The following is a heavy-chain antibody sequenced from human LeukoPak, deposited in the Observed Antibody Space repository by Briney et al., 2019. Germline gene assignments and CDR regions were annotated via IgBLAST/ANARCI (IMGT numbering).Heavy chain of an antibody. J-gene: IGHJ4*02. CDR1: GGTFSSYA. CDR2: IIPIFGTA. CDR3: ARPLEDYYDSSGYLYFDY. D-gene: IGHD3-22*01. V-gene: IGHV1-69*13. Sequence: GASVKVSCKASGGTFSSYAISWVRQAPGQGLEWMGGIIPIFGTANYAQKFQGRGTITADESTSTAYMELSSLRSEDTAVYYCARPLEDYYDSSGYLYFDYWGQGTLVTVSS.